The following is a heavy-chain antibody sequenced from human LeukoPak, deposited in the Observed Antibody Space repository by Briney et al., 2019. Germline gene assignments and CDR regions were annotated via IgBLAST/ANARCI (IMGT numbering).Heavy chain of an antibody. CDR2: ISSSSSYI. CDR1: GFTFSSYS. Sequence: NPGGSLRLSCAASGFTFSSYSMNWVRQAPGKGLEWVSSISSSSSYIYYADSVKGRFTISRDNAKNSLYLQMNSLRAEDTAVYYCARDREAFAVTPFDYWSQGTLVTVSS. V-gene: IGHV3-21*01. CDR3: ARDREAFAVTPFDY. D-gene: IGHD4-17*01. J-gene: IGHJ4*02.